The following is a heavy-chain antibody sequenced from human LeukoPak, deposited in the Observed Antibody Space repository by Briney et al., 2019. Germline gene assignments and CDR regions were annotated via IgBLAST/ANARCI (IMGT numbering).Heavy chain of an antibody. CDR1: GFTFSSYA. V-gene: IGHV3-23*01. D-gene: IGHD3-22*01. Sequence: GGSLRLSCAASGFTFSSYAMSWVRQAPGKGLEWVSAISGSGGSTYYADSVKGRFTISRDNSKNTLYLQMNSLRAEDTAVYYCAKQGGTSSMIVPYYYYYYMDVWGKGTTVTVSS. J-gene: IGHJ6*03. CDR3: AKQGGTSSMIVPYYYYYYMDV. CDR2: ISGSGGST.